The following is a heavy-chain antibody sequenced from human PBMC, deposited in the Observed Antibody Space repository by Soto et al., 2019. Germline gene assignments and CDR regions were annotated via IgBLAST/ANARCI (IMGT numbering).Heavy chain of an antibody. CDR2: IYTNGST. D-gene: IGHD3-22*01. CDR1: GVSISSYY. J-gene: IGHJ6*02. Sequence: PSETLSLTCTVSGVSISSYYWSWIRQPAGKGLEWMGRIYTNGSTNYNPSLKGRVTMSGDTSKNQFYLKLSSVTAADTAVYYCARDARTYYYDSSGYYYYYGMDVWGQGTTVTVSS. CDR3: ARDARTYYYDSSGYYYYYGMDV. V-gene: IGHV4-4*07.